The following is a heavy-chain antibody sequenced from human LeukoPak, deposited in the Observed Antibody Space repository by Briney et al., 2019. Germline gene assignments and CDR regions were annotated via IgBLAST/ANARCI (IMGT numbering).Heavy chain of an antibody. Sequence: SQTLSLTCTVSGGSISSGTYYWSWIRQPAGKGLEWIGRIYTSGFTNYNPSLNSRVTLSVDTSKNQFSLKLSSVTAADTAVYYCARGDRGSNYVGWFDPWGQGTLVTVSS. D-gene: IGHD5-18*01. J-gene: IGHJ5*02. CDR2: IYTSGFT. CDR3: ARGDRGSNYVGWFDP. CDR1: GGSISSGTYY. V-gene: IGHV4-61*02.